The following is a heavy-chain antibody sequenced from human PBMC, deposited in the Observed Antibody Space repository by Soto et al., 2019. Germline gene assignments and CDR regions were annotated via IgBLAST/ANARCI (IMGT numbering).Heavy chain of an antibody. CDR3: ARGGNKQNDY. V-gene: IGHV3-66*01. Sequence: GGSLRLSCAASGLTASSNYLSGFRQAPGKGLEWVSVIHSDGSTYYADSVKDRFTISRDNSKNTLYLQMNSLRAEDTAVYYCARGGNKQNDYWDQGTLVTVSS. J-gene: IGHJ4*02. CDR2: IHSDGST. CDR1: GLTASSNY. D-gene: IGHD3-10*01.